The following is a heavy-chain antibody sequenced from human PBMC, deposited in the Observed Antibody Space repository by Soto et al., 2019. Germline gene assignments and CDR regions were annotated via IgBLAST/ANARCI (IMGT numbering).Heavy chain of an antibody. Sequence: QVQLVQSGAEVKKPGSSVKVSCKASGGTFSSYAISWVRQAPGQGLEWMGGIIPIFGTANYAQKFQGRVTITXDESTSTAXXXLXXXXXXXXXXXXXXXXRGSSIAARPYGMAVWGQGXXVTVSS. D-gene: IGHD6-6*01. CDR1: GGTFSSYA. CDR2: IIPIFGTA. V-gene: IGHV1-69*01. CDR3: XXXRGSSIAARPYGMAV. J-gene: IGHJ6*02.